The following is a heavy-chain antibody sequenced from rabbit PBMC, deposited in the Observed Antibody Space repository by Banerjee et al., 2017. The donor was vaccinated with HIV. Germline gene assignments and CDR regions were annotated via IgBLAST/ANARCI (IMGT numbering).Heavy chain of an antibody. Sequence: QSLEESGGDLVKPEGSLTLTCTASGFSFTTTYYMCWVRPAPGKGLEWIGCIYTDSGSTCYASWAKGRFTISKTSSTTVTLQMTSLTAADTATYFCARAYTYGYVGAGYLTYYAMDLWGQGTLVTVS. J-gene: IGHJ6*01. D-gene: IGHD6-1*01. CDR3: ARAYTYGYVGAGYLTYYAMDL. CDR1: GFSFTTTYY. V-gene: IGHV1S40*01. CDR2: IYTDSGST.